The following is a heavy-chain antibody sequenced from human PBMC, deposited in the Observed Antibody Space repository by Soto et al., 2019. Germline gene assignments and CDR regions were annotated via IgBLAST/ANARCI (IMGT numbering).Heavy chain of an antibody. CDR2: ISGSGGST. J-gene: IGHJ6*03. V-gene: IGHV3-23*01. CDR3: AKDRTNWGPYSYYYYMDV. D-gene: IGHD7-27*01. Sequence: GGSLRLSCTASGFTFSSYAMSWVRQAPGKGLEWVSAISGSGGSTYYADSVKGRFTISRDNSKNTLYLQMNSLRAEDTAVYYCAKDRTNWGPYSYYYYMDVWGKGTTVTVSS. CDR1: GFTFSSYA.